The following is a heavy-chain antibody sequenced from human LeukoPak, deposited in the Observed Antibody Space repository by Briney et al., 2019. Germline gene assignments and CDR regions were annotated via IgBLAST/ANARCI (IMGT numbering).Heavy chain of an antibody. J-gene: IGHJ4*02. CDR3: ARARVGSVLPDY. CDR1: GGSFSGYY. Sequence: SETLSLTCAVYGGSFSGYYWSWIRQPPGKGLEWIGEINHSGSTNYNPSLKSRVTISVDTSKNQFSLKPSSVTAADTAVYYCARARVGSVLPDYWGQGTLVTVSS. V-gene: IGHV4-34*01. D-gene: IGHD2-15*01. CDR2: INHSGST.